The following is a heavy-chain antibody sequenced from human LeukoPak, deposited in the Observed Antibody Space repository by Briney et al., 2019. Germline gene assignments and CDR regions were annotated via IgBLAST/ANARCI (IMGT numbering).Heavy chain of an antibody. CDR3: AKDLESAGAFDI. CDR2: ISGSGGNT. D-gene: IGHD3-3*01. CDR1: GFTFSTYA. V-gene: IGHV3-23*01. J-gene: IGHJ3*02. Sequence: GGSLRLSCAASGFTFSTYAMSWVRQAPGKGLEWVSLISGSGGNTYYADSVKGRFTISRDNSKNTLYLQMNSLRAEDTAVYYCAKDLESAGAFDIWGQGTMVTVSS.